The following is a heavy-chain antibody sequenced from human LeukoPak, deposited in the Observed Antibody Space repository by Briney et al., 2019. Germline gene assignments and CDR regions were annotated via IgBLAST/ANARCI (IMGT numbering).Heavy chain of an antibody. Sequence: PSGTLSLTCTVSGGSISSYYWSWIRQPPGKGLEWIGYIYYSGSTNYNPSLKSRVTISVDTSKNQFSLKLSSVTAADTAVYYCARAATVTTVFGAFDIWGQGTMVTVSS. CDR2: IYYSGST. J-gene: IGHJ3*02. V-gene: IGHV4-59*01. CDR1: GGSISSYY. D-gene: IGHD4-17*01. CDR3: ARAATVTTVFGAFDI.